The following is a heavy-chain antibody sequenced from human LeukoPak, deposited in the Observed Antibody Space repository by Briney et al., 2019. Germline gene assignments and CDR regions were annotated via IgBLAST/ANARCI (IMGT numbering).Heavy chain of an antibody. V-gene: IGHV1-18*01. CDR1: GYTFTSYG. J-gene: IGHJ4*02. Sequence: ASVKVSCKASGYTFTSYGISWVRQAPGQGLEWMGWISAYNGNTNYAQKLQGRVTMTTDTSTSTAYMELRSLRSDDTAVYYCARDSSLSMITFGGVIVFDYWGQGTLVTVSS. D-gene: IGHD3-16*02. CDR3: ARDSSLSMITFGGVIVFDY. CDR2: ISAYNGNT.